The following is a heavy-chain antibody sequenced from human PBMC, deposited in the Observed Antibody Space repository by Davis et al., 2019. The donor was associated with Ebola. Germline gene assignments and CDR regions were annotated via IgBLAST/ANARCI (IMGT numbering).Heavy chain of an antibody. CDR2: TSPYNGNT. J-gene: IGHJ5*02. V-gene: IGHV1-18*04. Sequence: ASVTVSRQASGYTFPSHGISWVRPAPGQGLEWMGGTSPYNGNTNYAQKLQGRVTMTTDTSTSTAYMELRSLRSDDTAVYYTARDAIVLMVYAMNWFDPWGQGTLVTVSS. CDR1: GYTFPSHG. D-gene: IGHD2-8*01. CDR3: ARDAIVLMVYAMNWFDP.